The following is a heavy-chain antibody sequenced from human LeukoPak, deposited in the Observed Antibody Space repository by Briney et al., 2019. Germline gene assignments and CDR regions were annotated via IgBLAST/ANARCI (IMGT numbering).Heavy chain of an antibody. V-gene: IGHV4-59*11. CDR2: ISYSGST. D-gene: IGHD4-17*01. J-gene: IGHJ3*02. Sequence: KPSETLSLTCTVSDYSFSSHYWTWIRQPPGKGLEWIGYISYSGSTNYNPSLKSRVTISVDTSKNQFSLKLSSVTAADTAVYYCARDPTTGTKGFDIWGQGTMVTVSS. CDR3: ARDPTTGTKGFDI. CDR1: DYSFSSHY.